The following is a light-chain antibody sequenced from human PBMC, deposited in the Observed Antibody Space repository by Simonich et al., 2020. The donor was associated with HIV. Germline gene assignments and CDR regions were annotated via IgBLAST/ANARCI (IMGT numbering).Light chain of an antibody. CDR1: QGIRND. CDR3: LQDYNYPWT. CDR2: AAS. V-gene: IGKV1-6*01. J-gene: IGKJ1*01. Sequence: IQLSQSPSSLSASVGDRVTITCRASQGIRNDLGWYQQKPGKAPKLLIYAASSLQSACPSRFSGSGSGTDFTLTISSLQPEDFATYYCLQDYNYPWTFGQGTKVEIK.